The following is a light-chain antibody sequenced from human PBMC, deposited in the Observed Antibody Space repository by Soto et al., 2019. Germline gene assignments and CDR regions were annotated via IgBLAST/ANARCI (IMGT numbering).Light chain of an antibody. CDR3: QTWGSGIHVV. CDR1: SGHSSYA. CDR2: VNSDGSH. Sequence: QSVLTQSPSASASLGASVKLTCTLSSGHSSYAIAWHQQQPEKGPRYLMKVNSDGSHSKGDGIPDRFSGSSSGAERYLNISSLQSEDEGDYYCQTWGSGIHVVFGGGTKLTVL. J-gene: IGLJ2*01. V-gene: IGLV4-69*01.